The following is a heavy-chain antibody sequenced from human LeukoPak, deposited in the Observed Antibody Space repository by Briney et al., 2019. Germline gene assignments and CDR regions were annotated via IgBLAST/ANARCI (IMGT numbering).Heavy chain of an antibody. CDR3: ARSAAGSALDI. V-gene: IGHV3-74*01. Sequence: PGGALRLSCAASGFTFSSYWMHWVRQAPGKGLVWVSRINTDGSITNYAGSVKGRFTISRDNAKNTLYLQMNSLRAEDTAVYYCARSAAGSALDIWGQGTMVTVSS. CDR2: INTDGSIT. J-gene: IGHJ3*02. D-gene: IGHD6-13*01. CDR1: GFTFSSYW.